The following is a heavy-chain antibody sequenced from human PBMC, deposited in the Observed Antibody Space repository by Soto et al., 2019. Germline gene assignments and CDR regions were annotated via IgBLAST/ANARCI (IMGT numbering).Heavy chain of an antibody. D-gene: IGHD6-19*01. CDR1: GYTFTSYD. V-gene: IGHV1-8*01. CDR2: VNPNSGNT. CDR3: ARVLPWQVAPPYYYYGMDV. Sequence: QVQLVQSGAEVKKPGASVKVSCKASGYTFTSYDVNWVRQATGQGLEWMGWVNPNSGNTGYAQKFQGRVTMTKNTSISTAYMELSSLRSEDTAVYYCARVLPWQVAPPYYYYGMDVWGQGTTVTVSS. J-gene: IGHJ6*02.